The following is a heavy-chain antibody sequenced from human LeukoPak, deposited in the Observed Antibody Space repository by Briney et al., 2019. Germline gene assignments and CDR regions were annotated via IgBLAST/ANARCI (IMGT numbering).Heavy chain of an antibody. Sequence: SETLSLTCTVSGGSISSSSFYWGWVRQSPGKGLGWVGNIYYSGSTYYNPSLKSRVTISVDTSRNQFSLKLKSVIAADTAVYYCVRLEYNDCQFDYWGQGTLVTVSS. V-gene: IGHV4-39*01. CDR3: VRLEYNDCQFDY. CDR1: GGSISSSSFY. D-gene: IGHD2-21*02. CDR2: IYYSGST. J-gene: IGHJ4*02.